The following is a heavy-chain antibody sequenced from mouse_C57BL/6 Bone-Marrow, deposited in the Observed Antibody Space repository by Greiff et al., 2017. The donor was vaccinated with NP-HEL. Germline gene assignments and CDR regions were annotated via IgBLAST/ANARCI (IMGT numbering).Heavy chain of an antibody. J-gene: IGHJ4*01. V-gene: IGHV1-39*01. CDR3: ATFYYGNYYARDY. Sequence: VQLQQSGPELVKPGASVKISCKASGYSFTDYNMNWVKQSNGKSLEWIGVINPNYGTTSYNQKFKGKATLTVDQSSSTAYMQLNSLTSDDSAVYYCATFYYGNYYARDYWGQGTSVTVSS. CDR2: INPNYGTT. CDR1: GYSFTDYN. D-gene: IGHD2-1*01.